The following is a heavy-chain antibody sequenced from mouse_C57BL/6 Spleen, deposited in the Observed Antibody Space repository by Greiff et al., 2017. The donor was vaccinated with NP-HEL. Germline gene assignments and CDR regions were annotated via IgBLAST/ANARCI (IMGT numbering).Heavy chain of an antibody. CDR3: TTRGSKGYFDY. Sequence: DVHLVESGAELVRPGASVKLSCTASGFNIKDYYMHWVKQRPEQGLEWIGRIDPEAGDTEYDPKFQGKATMTAYTSSNTAYLQLSSLTSEDTAVYYCTTRGSKGYFDYWGQGTTLTVSS. CDR1: GFNIKDYY. V-gene: IGHV14-1*01. D-gene: IGHD1-1*01. CDR2: IDPEAGDT. J-gene: IGHJ2*01.